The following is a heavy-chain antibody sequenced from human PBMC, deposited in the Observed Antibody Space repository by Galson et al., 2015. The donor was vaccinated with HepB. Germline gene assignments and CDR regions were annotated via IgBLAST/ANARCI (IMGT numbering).Heavy chain of an antibody. V-gene: IGHV6-1*01. Sequence: CAISGDSVPSNRAAWNWIRQSPSRGLEWLGRTYYRSRWYNDYAVSVKSRITINPDTSKNQVSLQLNSVTPEDTAVYYCARDQGIVGYRSGWSDASDIWGQGTMVTVSS. J-gene: IGHJ3*02. CDR2: TYYRSRWYN. CDR1: GDSVPSNRAA. D-gene: IGHD6-19*01. CDR3: ARDQGIVGYRSGWSDASDI.